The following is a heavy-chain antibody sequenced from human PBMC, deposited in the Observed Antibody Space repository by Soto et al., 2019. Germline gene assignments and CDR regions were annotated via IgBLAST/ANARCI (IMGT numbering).Heavy chain of an antibody. V-gene: IGHV5-51*01. CDR1: GYSFTSYW. CDR3: ASLDYYDSSGYYTDAFDI. CDR2: IYPGDSDT. Sequence: PGEPLKISCKGSGYSFTSYWIGWVRQMPGKGLEWMGIIYPGDSDTRYSPSFQGQVTISADKSISTAYLQWSSLKASDTAMYYCASLDYYDSSGYYTDAFDIWGQGTMVTVSS. J-gene: IGHJ3*02. D-gene: IGHD3-22*01.